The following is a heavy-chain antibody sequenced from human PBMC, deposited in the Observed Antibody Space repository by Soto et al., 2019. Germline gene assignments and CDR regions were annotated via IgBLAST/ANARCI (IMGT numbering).Heavy chain of an antibody. CDR2: ITSDGSSI. CDR1: GFTFISYG. J-gene: IGHJ4*02. Sequence: EVQLVESGGGLVQPGGSLRLSGAASGFTFISYGMHWAGQAPGKGLVWVSRITSDGSSISYADSVKGRFTLSRDNAKNTLYLQMSSLRAEDTAVYYCAKRASMSGNYYFDYWGQGTLVTVSS. CDR3: AKRASMSGNYYFDY. D-gene: IGHD3-10*01. V-gene: IGHV3-74*01.